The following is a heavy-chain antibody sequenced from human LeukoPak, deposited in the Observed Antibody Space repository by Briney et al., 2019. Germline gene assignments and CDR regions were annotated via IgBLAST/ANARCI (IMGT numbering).Heavy chain of an antibody. V-gene: IGHV4-4*07. J-gene: IGHJ6*02. CDR2: IYTSGST. CDR1: GVSISSYY. D-gene: IGHD3-16*01. CDR3: ARTPYGPRVWGSGMDV. Sequence: PSETLSLTCTVSGVSISSYYWSWLRPPAGKGREWFGRIYTSGSTNYNPSLKSRVTMSVDTSKNQFSLKLSSVAAADTAVYDCARTPYGPRVWGSGMDVWGQGTTVTVSS.